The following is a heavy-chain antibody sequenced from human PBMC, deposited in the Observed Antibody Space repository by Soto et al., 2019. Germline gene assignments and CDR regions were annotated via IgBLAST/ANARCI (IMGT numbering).Heavy chain of an antibody. J-gene: IGHJ6*02. CDR1: GFTFSRYG. V-gene: IGHV3-30*18. D-gene: IGHD3-10*01. CDR3: AKSDYYGSGSYYPPYYYYGMDV. Sequence: LRLSCAASGFTFSRYGMHWVRQAPGKGLEWVAVISYDGSNKYYADSVKGRFTISRDNSKNTLYLQMNSLRAEDTAVYYCAKSDYYGSGSYYPPYYYYGMDVWGQGTTVTV. CDR2: ISYDGSNK.